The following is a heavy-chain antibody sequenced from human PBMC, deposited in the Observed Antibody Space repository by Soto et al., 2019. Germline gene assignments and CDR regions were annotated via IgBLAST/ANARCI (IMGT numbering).Heavy chain of an antibody. J-gene: IGHJ6*02. CDR3: ARDGYCSGGSCYFHIYGMDV. V-gene: IGHV1-18*01. Sequence: GSVKVSCKASGYTFTSYGISWVRQAPGQGLEWMGWISAYNGNTNYAQKLQGRVTMTTDTSTSTAYMELRSLRSDDTAVYYCARDGYCSGGSCYFHIYGMDVWGQGTTVTVSS. CDR2: ISAYNGNT. D-gene: IGHD2-15*01. CDR1: GYTFTSYG.